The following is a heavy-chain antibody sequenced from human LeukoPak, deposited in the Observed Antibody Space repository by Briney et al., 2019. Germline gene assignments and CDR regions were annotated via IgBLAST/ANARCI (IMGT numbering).Heavy chain of an antibody. CDR2: ISGSGGST. V-gene: IGHV3-23*01. D-gene: IGHD5-18*01. Sequence: PGGYLRLSCAASGFTFSSYAMSWVRQASGKGLEWVSTISGSGGSTYYADSVKGRFTISRDNSKNTLYLQMNSLRAEDTAVYYCAKDRYSYGYRMADYWGQGTLVTVSS. CDR1: GFTFSSYA. J-gene: IGHJ4*02. CDR3: AKDRYSYGYRMADY.